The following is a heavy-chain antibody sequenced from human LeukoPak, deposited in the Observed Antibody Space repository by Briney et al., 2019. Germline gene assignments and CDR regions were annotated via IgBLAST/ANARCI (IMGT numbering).Heavy chain of an antibody. CDR1: GGSFSGYY. CDR3: ARLHGKYQLAYYYGMDV. J-gene: IGHJ6*02. CDR2: INHSGST. V-gene: IGHV4-34*01. Sequence: PSETLSLTCAVYGGSFSGYYWSWIRQPPGKGLEWIGEINHSGSTNYNPSLKSRVTISVDTSMNQFSLKLSSVTAADTAVYYCARLHGKYQLAYYYGMDVWGQGTTVTVSS. D-gene: IGHD2-2*01.